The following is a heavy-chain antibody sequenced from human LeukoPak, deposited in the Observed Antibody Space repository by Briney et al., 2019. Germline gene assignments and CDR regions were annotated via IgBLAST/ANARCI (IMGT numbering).Heavy chain of an antibody. J-gene: IGHJ3*02. CDR1: GFTFSGYW. V-gene: IGHV3-7*03. CDR3: ALGRHTGAFDI. D-gene: IGHD7-27*01. CDR2: IKQDGSEK. Sequence: GGSLRLSCAASGFTFSGYWMSWVRQAPGKGLEWVASIKQDGSEKYYVDSVKGRFTISRDNAKNSLYLQMNSLRAEDTAVYYCALGRHTGAFDIWGQGTMVTVSS.